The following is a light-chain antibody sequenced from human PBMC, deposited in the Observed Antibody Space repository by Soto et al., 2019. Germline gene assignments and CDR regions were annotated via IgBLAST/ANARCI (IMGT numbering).Light chain of an antibody. J-gene: IGLJ3*02. CDR2: GNC. CDR3: RSYDSSLSGWL. CDR1: SSNIGAGYD. Sequence: QSVLTQPPSVSGAPGQRVTIPCTGSSSNIGAGYDVHWYQQLPGTAPKLLIYGNCNRPSGVPDRFSGSKSGASASLAITGLQAEDVSDYYCRSYDSSLSGWLFGGGTKLTVL. V-gene: IGLV1-40*01.